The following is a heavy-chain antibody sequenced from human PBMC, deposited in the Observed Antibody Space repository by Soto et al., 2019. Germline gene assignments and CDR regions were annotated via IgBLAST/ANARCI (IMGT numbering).Heavy chain of an antibody. J-gene: IGHJ6*02. D-gene: IGHD3-3*01. V-gene: IGHV1-69*13. CDR3: ARDRRFLEWSPTPYSYYGMDV. Sequence: SVKVSCKASGGTFSSYAISWVRQAPGQGLEWMGGIIPIFGTANYAQKFQGRVTITADESTSTAYMELSGLRSEDTAVYYCARDRRFLEWSPTPYSYYGMDVWGQGTTVTGSS. CDR1: GGTFSSYA. CDR2: IIPIFGTA.